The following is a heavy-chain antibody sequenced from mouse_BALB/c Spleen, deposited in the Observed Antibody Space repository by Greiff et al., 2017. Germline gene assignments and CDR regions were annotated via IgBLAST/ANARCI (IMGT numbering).Heavy chain of an antibody. Sequence: EVQLVESGGGLVQPGGSLKLSCAASGFTFSSYTMSWVRQTPEKRLEWVAYISNGGGSTYYPDTVKGRFTISRDNAKNTLYLQMSSLKSEDTAMYYCARHCSYYYGSSYGYFDVWGAGTTVTVSS. CDR2: ISNGGGST. CDR3: ARHCSYYYGSSYGYFDV. CDR1: GFTFSSYT. J-gene: IGHJ1*01. D-gene: IGHD1-1*01. V-gene: IGHV5-12-2*01.